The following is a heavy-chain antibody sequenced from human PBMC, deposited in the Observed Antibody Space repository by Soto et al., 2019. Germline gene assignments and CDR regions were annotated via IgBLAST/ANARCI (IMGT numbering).Heavy chain of an antibody. CDR1: GFTFSSYA. Sequence: PGGSLGLSCAASGFTFSSYAMHWVRQAPGKGLEYVSAISSNGGSTYYANSVKGRFTISRDNSKNTLYLQMGSLRAEDMAVYYCARHSSGYSYAFDIWGQGTMVTVSS. CDR3: ARHSSGYSYAFDI. J-gene: IGHJ3*02. CDR2: ISSNGGST. D-gene: IGHD3-22*01. V-gene: IGHV3-64*01.